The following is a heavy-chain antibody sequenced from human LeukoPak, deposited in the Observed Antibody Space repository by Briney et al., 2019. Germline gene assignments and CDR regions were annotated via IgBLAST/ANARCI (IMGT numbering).Heavy chain of an antibody. D-gene: IGHD6-13*01. CDR2: VIPIFGTA. J-gene: IGHJ4*02. CDR1: GGTFSSYA. Sequence: SVKVSCKASGGTFSSYAISWVRQAPGQGLEWMGGVIPIFGTANYAQKFQGRVTITADKSTSTAYMELSSLRSEDTAVYYCATGGIAAAGLGYWGGIFDYWGQGTLVTVSS. CDR3: ATGGIAAAGLGYWGGIFDY. V-gene: IGHV1-69*06.